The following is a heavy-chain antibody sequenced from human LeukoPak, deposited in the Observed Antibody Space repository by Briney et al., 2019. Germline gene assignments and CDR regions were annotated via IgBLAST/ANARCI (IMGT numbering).Heavy chain of an antibody. D-gene: IGHD1-26*01. CDR1: GYTFTNYH. V-gene: IGHV1-18*01. J-gene: IGHJ4*02. Sequence: APVKVSCKASGYTFTNYHMSWVRQAPGQGLEWMGLISAYNGNTNHAQKLQGRVTMTTDTSTSTAYMELRSLRSDDTAVYYCAREGGGYYFDYWGQGTLVTVSS. CDR2: ISAYNGNT. CDR3: AREGGGYYFDY.